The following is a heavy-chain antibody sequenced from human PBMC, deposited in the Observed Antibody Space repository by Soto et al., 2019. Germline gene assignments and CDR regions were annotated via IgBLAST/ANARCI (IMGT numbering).Heavy chain of an antibody. CDR3: AHTWGLPFDY. V-gene: IGHV2-5*01. J-gene: IGHJ4*02. CDR2: IYWNDDK. CDR1: GFSLRTTGVG. D-gene: IGHD3-16*01. Sequence: QITLKESGPTLVEPTQPLTLTCTYSGFSLRTTGVGVGWIRQPPGKALDWLGIIYWNDDKRYSPSLKNRFTLTSDISKSQVVLTMTNMDPVDTATYYCAHTWGLPFDYWGQGTLVIVSS.